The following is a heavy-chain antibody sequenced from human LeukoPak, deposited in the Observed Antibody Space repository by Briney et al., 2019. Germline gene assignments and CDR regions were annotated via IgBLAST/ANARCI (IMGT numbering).Heavy chain of an antibody. CDR3: ARAGPYYYDSSGYFRAKWGTFDY. V-gene: IGHV4-34*01. CDR1: GGSFSGYY. J-gene: IGHJ4*02. D-gene: IGHD3-22*01. Sequence: SETLSLTCAVYGGSFSGYYWSWIRQPPGKGLEWIGEINHSGSTNYNPSLKSRVTISVDTSKNQFSLKLSSVTAADTAVYYCARAGPYYYDSSGYFRAKWGTFDYWGQGTLVTVSS. CDR2: INHSGST.